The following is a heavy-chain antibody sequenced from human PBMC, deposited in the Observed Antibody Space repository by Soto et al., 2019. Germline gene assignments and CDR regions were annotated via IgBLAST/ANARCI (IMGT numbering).Heavy chain of an antibody. CDR3: AKEPRYCSGGSCYSDAFDI. V-gene: IGHV3-23*01. D-gene: IGHD2-15*01. Sequence: GGSLRLSCAASGFTFSSYAMSWVRQAPGKGLEWVPAISGSGGSTYYADSVKGRFTISRDNSKNTLYLQMNSLRAEDTAVYYCAKEPRYCSGGSCYSDAFDIWGQGTMVTVSS. J-gene: IGHJ3*02. CDR1: GFTFSSYA. CDR2: ISGSGGST.